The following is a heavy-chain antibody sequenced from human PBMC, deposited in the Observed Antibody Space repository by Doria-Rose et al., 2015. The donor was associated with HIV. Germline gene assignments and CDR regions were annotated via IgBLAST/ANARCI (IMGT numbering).Heavy chain of an antibody. V-gene: IGHV2-26*01. D-gene: IGHD6-13*01. J-gene: IGHJ4*02. CDR2: IFSDDDR. CDR1: GVSLSSPGMG. Sequence: ESGPVLAKPTETLTLTCTVSGVSLSSPGMGVSWIRQPPGKALEWLANIFSDDDRSYKASLRSRLTISRGTSKSQVVLTMTDMDPVDTATYYCARIKSSRWYHKYYFDFWGQGTLVIVSA. CDR3: ARIKSSRWYHKYYFDF.